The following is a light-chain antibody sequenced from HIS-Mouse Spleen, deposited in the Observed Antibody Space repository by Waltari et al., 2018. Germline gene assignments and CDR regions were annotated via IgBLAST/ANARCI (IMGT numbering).Light chain of an antibody. CDR1: SSTIGAGYD. CDR3: QSYDSSLSGVV. J-gene: IGLJ2*01. CDR2: GNS. Sequence: QSVLTQPPSVSGAPGQRVTISCTGSSSTIGAGYDVPVYQQLPGTAPKLLIYGNSNRPSGVPDRFSGSKSGTSASLAITGLQAEDEADYYCQSYDSSLSGVVFGGGTKLTVL. V-gene: IGLV1-40*01.